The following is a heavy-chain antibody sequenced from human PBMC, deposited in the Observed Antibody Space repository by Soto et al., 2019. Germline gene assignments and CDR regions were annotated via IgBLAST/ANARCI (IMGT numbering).Heavy chain of an antibody. D-gene: IGHD6-6*01. J-gene: IGHJ6*02. CDR3: ARDPYSSSFYYYYGMDV. Sequence: VSCKASGGTFSSYAISWVRQAPGQGLEWMGGIIPIFGTANYAQKFQGRVTITADESTSTAYMELSSLRSEDTAVYYCARDPYSSSFYYYYGMDVWGQGTTVTVSS. CDR2: IIPIFGTA. V-gene: IGHV1-69*01. CDR1: GGTFSSYA.